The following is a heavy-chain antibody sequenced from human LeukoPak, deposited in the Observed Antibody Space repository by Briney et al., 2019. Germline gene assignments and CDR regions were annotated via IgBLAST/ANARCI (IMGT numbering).Heavy chain of an antibody. CDR3: ARDRPWVGIVATSMYYFDH. CDR1: GYTFTGYY. CDR2: INPESGGA. V-gene: IGHV1-2*02. J-gene: IGHJ4*02. D-gene: IGHD5-12*01. Sequence: GASVKVSCKASGYTFTGYYINWVRQAPGQGLEWMGWINPESGGANYAQKFQDRVTMTSDTSIDTTYMELSTLRSDDTAVYYCARDRPWVGIVATSMYYFDHWGQGTLVTVSS.